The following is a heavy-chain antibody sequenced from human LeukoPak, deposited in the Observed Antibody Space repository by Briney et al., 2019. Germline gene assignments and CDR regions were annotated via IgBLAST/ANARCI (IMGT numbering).Heavy chain of an antibody. CDR3: ARGSSYGFSMGY. CDR2: ITTYNGDT. CDR1: GYTFTNYG. V-gene: IGHV1-18*01. D-gene: IGHD5-18*01. J-gene: IGHJ4*02. Sequence: ASVKVSCKTSGYTFTNYGINWVRQAPGQGLGWIGWITTYNGDTNYAQKLQGRVTMTTDTSTSTAYMELRSLRSDDTAVYYCARGSSYGFSMGYWGQGTLVTVSS.